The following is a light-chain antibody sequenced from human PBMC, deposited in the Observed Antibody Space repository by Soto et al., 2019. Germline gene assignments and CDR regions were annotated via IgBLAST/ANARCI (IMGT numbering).Light chain of an antibody. CDR3: GTWDSSLSAGV. Sequence: QSMRTQPRSVSAAPGQKVTISCSGSSSNIGNNYVSWYQQLPGTAPKLLIYDNNKRPSGIPNRFSGSKSGTSATLGITGLQTGDEADYYCGTWDSSLSAGVFGTGTKVTVL. CDR2: DNN. V-gene: IGLV1-51*01. J-gene: IGLJ1*01. CDR1: SSNIGNNY.